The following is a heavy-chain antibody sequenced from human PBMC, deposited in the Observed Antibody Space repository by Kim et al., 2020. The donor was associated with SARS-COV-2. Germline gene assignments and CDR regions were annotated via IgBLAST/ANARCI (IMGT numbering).Heavy chain of an antibody. Sequence: GGSLRLSCAASGFTVSSNYMSWVRQAPGKGLEWVSVIYSGGSTYYADSVKGRFTISRDNSKNTLYLQMNSLRAEDTVVYYCARGGSSSWYGIVIYWGQGTLVTVSS. D-gene: IGHD6-13*01. CDR1: GFTVSSNY. V-gene: IGHV3-53*01. CDR2: IYSGGST. CDR3: ARGGSSSWYGIVIY. J-gene: IGHJ4*02.